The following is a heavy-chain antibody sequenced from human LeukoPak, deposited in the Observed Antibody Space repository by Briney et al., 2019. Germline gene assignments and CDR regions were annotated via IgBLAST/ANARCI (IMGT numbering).Heavy chain of an antibody. D-gene: IGHD3-3*02. V-gene: IGHV3-66*01. Sequence: GGSLRLSCTVSGFTVSSNSMSWVRQAPGKGLEWVSVIYSGDSPYYADSVKGRFTISRDNSKNTLYLQMNSLRAEDTAVYYCARDIRYFDYWGQGTLVTVSS. CDR2: IYSGDSP. J-gene: IGHJ4*02. CDR3: ARDIRYFDY. CDR1: GFTVSSNS.